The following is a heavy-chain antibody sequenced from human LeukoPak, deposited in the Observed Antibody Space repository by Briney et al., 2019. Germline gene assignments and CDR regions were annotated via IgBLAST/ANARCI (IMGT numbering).Heavy chain of an antibody. CDR2: ISSSGGST. D-gene: IGHD3-22*01. CDR1: GFTFSSYA. CDR3: AKGGIEYYYDSSGYFDY. Sequence: GGSLRLSCAASGFTFSSYAMSWVRQAPGKGLEWVSAISSSGGSTYYADSVKGRFTISRDNSKNTLYLQMNSLRAEDTAVYYCAKGGIEYYYDSSGYFDYWGQGTLVTVSS. V-gene: IGHV3-23*01. J-gene: IGHJ4*02.